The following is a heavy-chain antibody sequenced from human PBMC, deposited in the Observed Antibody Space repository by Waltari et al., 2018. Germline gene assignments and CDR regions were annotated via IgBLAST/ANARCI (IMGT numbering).Heavy chain of an antibody. CDR3: AREGYSYGYSLGY. Sequence: EVQLVESGGGLVQPGGSLRLSCAASGFTFSDHYMDWVRQAPGKGLEWVANIKQDGSEKYYVDAVKGRFTMSRDNAKNSLYLQMNSLRAEDTAVYYCAREGYSYGYSLGYWGQGTLVTVSS. J-gene: IGHJ4*02. V-gene: IGHV3-7*01. D-gene: IGHD5-18*01. CDR1: GFTFSDHY. CDR2: IKQDGSEK.